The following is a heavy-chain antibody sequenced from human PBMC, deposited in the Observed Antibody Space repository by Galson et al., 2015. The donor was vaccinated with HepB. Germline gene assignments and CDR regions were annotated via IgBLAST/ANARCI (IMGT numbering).Heavy chain of an antibody. CDR2: IDPSDSYT. Sequence: QSGAEVKKPGESLRISCKGSGCSFTSYWISWVRQMPGKGLEWMGRIDPSDSYTNYSPSFQGHVTISADKSISTAYLQWSSLKASDTAMYYCARHPDPLGYCSGGSCSQYYFDYWGQGTLVTVSS. V-gene: IGHV5-10-1*01. J-gene: IGHJ4*02. D-gene: IGHD2-15*01. CDR3: ARHPDPLGYCSGGSCSQYYFDY. CDR1: GCSFTSYW.